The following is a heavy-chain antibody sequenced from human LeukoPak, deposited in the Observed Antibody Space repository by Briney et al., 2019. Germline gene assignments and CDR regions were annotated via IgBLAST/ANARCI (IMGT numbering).Heavy chain of an antibody. CDR1: GGSFSGYY. CDR3: ARGRPQLVPSCDY. Sequence: SETLSLTCAVYGGSFSGYYWSWIRQPPGKGLEWIGEINHSGSTNYNPSLKSRVTISVDTSKNQFPLKLSSVTAADTAVYYCARGRPQLVPSCDYWGQGTLVTVSS. J-gene: IGHJ4*02. V-gene: IGHV4-34*01. D-gene: IGHD6-13*01. CDR2: INHSGST.